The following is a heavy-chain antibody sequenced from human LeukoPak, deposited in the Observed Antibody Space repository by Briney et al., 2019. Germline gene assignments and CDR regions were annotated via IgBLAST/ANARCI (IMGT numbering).Heavy chain of an antibody. Sequence: GGSLRLSCAASGFTFSNYAIHWVRQVPGRGLEWVALISSDGSVIYDADSVKGRFAISRDNSKNTLYLQINSLRPEDMAVYYCARDGPEYSSTSGYHYGMDVWGQGTTVTVSS. J-gene: IGHJ6*02. D-gene: IGHD6-6*01. CDR1: GFTFSNYA. CDR2: ISSDGSVI. CDR3: ARDGPEYSSTSGYHYGMDV. V-gene: IGHV3-30*01.